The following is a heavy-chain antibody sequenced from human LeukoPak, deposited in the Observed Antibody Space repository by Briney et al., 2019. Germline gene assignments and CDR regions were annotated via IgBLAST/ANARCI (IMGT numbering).Heavy chain of an antibody. V-gene: IGHV1-18*01. CDR3: ARDNVYYDSSPYYDY. J-gene: IGHJ4*02. CDR2: ISDYNGDT. Sequence: GASVKVSCKASGYTFTSYGISWVRQAPGRGLEWMGWISDYNGDTNYAQKLQGRVTMTTDTSTSTAYMELRSLTSDDTAVYYCARDNVYYDSSPYYDYWGQGTLVTVSS. D-gene: IGHD3-22*01. CDR1: GYTFTSYG.